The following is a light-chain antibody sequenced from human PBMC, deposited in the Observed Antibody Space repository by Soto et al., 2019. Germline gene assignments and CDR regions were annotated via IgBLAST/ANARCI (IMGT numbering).Light chain of an antibody. CDR3: QQYNSYPWT. CDR2: DVS. CDR1: QSISGW. Sequence: DVQMTQSPSTLSASVWDRVTITCRASQSISGWLAWYQQKPGKAPKLLIYDVSSLESGVPSRFSGSGSGTEFTLAISSLQPDDFATYYCQQYNSYPWTFGQGTKVDIK. V-gene: IGKV1-5*01. J-gene: IGKJ1*01.